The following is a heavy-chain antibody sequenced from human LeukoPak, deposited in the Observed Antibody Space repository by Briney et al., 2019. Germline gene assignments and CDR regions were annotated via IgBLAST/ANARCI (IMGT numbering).Heavy chain of an antibody. CDR1: GGSISSSSYY. D-gene: IGHD6-13*01. CDR3: ARVSSWSRSWSDP. J-gene: IGHJ5*02. CDR2: INHSGST. V-gene: IGHV4-39*07. Sequence: SETLSLTCTVSGGSISSSSYYWGWIRQPPGKGLEWIGEINHSGSTNYNPSLKSRVTVSVDTSKNQFSLKLSSVTAADTAVYYCARVSSWSRSWSDPWGQGTLVTVSS.